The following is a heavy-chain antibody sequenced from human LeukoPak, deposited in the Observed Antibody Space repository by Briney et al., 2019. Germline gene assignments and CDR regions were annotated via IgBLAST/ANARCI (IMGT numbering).Heavy chain of an antibody. D-gene: IGHD6-13*01. V-gene: IGHV3-21*01. CDR3: ARPLDSSNKYFDY. J-gene: IGHJ4*02. Sequence: GGSLRLSCAASGFTFSSYAMHCVRQAPGKGREWVSFISSSSNYMSYADSVKGRFTISRDNAKNSLCLQMNSLRAEDTAVYYCARPLDSSNKYFDYWGQGTLVTVSA. CDR2: ISSSSNYM. CDR1: GFTFSSYA.